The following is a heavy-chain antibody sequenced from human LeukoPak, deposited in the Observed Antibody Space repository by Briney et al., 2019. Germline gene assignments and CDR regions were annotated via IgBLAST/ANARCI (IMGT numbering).Heavy chain of an antibody. CDR1: GFTFSSYG. CDR2: ISSDGSSE. D-gene: IGHD5-12*01. V-gene: IGHV3-30*18. J-gene: IGHJ4*02. Sequence: GGSLRLSCAVSGFTFSSYGIYWVRQAPAKGLEWVSAISSDGSSEFYADSVRGRFTISRDNSKSALYLQMNSLRPEDTAVYYCVKDLKFSGYGGVFWGQGTLITVSS. CDR3: VKDLKFSGYGGVF.